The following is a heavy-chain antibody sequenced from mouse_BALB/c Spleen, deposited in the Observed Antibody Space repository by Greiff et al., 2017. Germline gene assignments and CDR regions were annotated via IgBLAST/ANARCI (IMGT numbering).Heavy chain of an antibody. CDR3: ARNMISMDY. CDR1: GYAFTNYL. Sequence: QVQLQQSGAELVRPGTSVKVSCKASGYAFTNYLIEWVKQRPGQGLEWIGVINPGSGGTNYNEKFKGKATLTADKSSSTAYMQLSSLTSDDSAVYFCARNMISMDYWGQGTSGTVSS. D-gene: IGHD2-4*01. CDR2: INPGSGGT. V-gene: IGHV1-54*01. J-gene: IGHJ4*01.